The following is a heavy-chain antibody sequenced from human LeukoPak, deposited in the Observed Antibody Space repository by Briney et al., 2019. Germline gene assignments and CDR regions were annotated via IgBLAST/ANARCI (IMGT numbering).Heavy chain of an antibody. Sequence: ASVKVSCKASGYTLTGYYRHWVRQAPGQGLEWMGWIHPNSGGTNYALKFQGRVTMTRDTSIDTVYMELSSLRSDDTAVYYCAGPSLDDLPYYAFWSGDYWGQGTLVTVSS. CDR3: AGPSLDDLPYYAFWSGDY. CDR1: GYTLTGYY. D-gene: IGHD3-3*01. CDR2: IHPNSGGT. V-gene: IGHV1-2*02. J-gene: IGHJ4*02.